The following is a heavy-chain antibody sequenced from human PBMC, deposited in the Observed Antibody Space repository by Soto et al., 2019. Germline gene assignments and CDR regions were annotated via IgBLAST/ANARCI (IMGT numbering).Heavy chain of an antibody. CDR2: INHSGST. CDR3: ARDGSGLNLFDP. D-gene: IGHD3-10*01. V-gene: IGHV4-34*01. Sequence: SETLSLTCAVYGGSFSGYYWSWIRQPPGKGLKWIGEINHSGSTNYNPSLNSRVTISVDTSKNQFSLKLSSVTAADTAVYYCARDGSGLNLFDPWGQGTLVTVSS. J-gene: IGHJ5*02. CDR1: GGSFSGYY.